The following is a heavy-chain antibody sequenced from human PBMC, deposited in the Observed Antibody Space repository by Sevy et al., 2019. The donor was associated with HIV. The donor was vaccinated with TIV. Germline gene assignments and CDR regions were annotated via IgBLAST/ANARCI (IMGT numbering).Heavy chain of an antibody. CDR2: ISSSSSTI. D-gene: IGHD2-21*01. V-gene: IGHV3-48*01. J-gene: IGHJ4*02. CDR1: GFTFSSYS. CDR3: ARGLNKIDY. Sequence: GGSLRLSCAASGFTFSSYSMNWVRQAPGKGLEWVSYISSSSSTIYYANSVKGRFTISRDNAKNSLYQQMNSRRAEDTAEYYCARGLNKIDYWGQGTLVTVSS.